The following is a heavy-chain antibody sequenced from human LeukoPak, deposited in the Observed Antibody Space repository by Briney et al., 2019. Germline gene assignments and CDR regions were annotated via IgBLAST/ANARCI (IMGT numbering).Heavy chain of an antibody. CDR3: ARRSFIGYCSSNSCYEMDV. V-gene: IGHV1-46*01. J-gene: IGHJ6*02. CDR1: GYTFTSQY. CDR2: INPSDGTT. D-gene: IGHD2-2*01. Sequence: ASVKVSCKASGYTFTSQYMHWVRQAPGQGLVWMGVINPSDGTTNYAQKLQGRVTMTTDTSTSTAYMELRSLRSDDTAVYYCARRSFIGYCSSNSCYEMDVWGQGTTVTVSS.